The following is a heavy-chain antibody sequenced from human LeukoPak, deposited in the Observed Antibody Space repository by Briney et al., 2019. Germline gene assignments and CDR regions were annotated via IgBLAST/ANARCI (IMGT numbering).Heavy chain of an antibody. D-gene: IGHD2-15*01. CDR1: GFTFSSYG. V-gene: IGHV3-30*03. Sequence: PGRSLRLSCAASGFTFSSYGMHWVRQAPGKGLEWVAVISYDGSNKYYADSVKGRFTISRDNSKNTLYLQMNSLRAEDTAVYYCASTDCSGGSCYLPPTAWGQGTLVTVSS. CDR3: ASTDCSGGSCYLPPTA. J-gene: IGHJ5*02. CDR2: ISYDGSNK.